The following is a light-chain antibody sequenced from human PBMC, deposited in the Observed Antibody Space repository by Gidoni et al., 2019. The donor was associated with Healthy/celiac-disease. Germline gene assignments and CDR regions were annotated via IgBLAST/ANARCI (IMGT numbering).Light chain of an antibody. V-gene: IGLV3-25*03. Sequence: SSELTQPTSVSVSPGQTARITCSGDALPKQSAYWYQQKPGQAPVLVIYKDSERPSGIPERFSGSSSGTTVTLTISGVQAEDEADYYCQSADSSGTYRGVFGGGTKLTVL. CDR2: KDS. CDR3: QSADSSGTYRGV. CDR1: ALPKQS. J-gene: IGLJ3*02.